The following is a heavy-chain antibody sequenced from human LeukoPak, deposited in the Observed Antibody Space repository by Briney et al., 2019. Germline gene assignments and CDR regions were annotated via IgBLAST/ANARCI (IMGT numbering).Heavy chain of an antibody. D-gene: IGHD1-1*01. Sequence: GGSLRLSCAASGFTFSSFGMHWVRQAPGKGLEWVAFIRYDGTDKYYADSVKGRFTISRDNSKNTLYLQMNSLRAEDTAVYYCARTPPDYWGQGTLVTVSS. CDR2: IRYDGTDK. J-gene: IGHJ4*02. CDR1: GFTFSSFG. V-gene: IGHV3-30*02. CDR3: ARTPPDY.